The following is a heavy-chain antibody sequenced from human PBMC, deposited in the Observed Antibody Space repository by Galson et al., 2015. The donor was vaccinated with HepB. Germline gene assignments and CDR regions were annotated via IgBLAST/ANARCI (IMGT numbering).Heavy chain of an antibody. CDR2: IKSETDGGTA. CDR1: GFTFSNAW. Sequence: SLRLSCAASGFTFSNAWMGWVRQAPGKGPEWVGRIKSETDGGTADYAAPVKGRFTISRDDSKNTLYLQMNSLKTEDTAVYYCTRDLNGDMGVWGQGATVTVSS. V-gene: IGHV3-15*01. D-gene: IGHD3-10*01. CDR3: TRDLNGDMGV. J-gene: IGHJ6*02.